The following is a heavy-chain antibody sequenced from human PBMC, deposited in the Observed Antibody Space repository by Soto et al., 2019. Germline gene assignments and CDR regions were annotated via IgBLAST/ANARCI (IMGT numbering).Heavy chain of an antibody. V-gene: IGHV1-18*01. J-gene: IGHJ6*02. CDR2: ISAYNSNT. Sequence: ASVKVSCKASGYTFTSYGISWVRQAPGQGLEWMGWISAYNSNTNYAQKLQGRVTMTTDTSTSTAYMELRSLRSDDTAVYYCARDTATIFGVVTEYYYYGMDVWGQGTTVTVSS. D-gene: IGHD3-3*01. CDR3: ARDTATIFGVVTEYYYYGMDV. CDR1: GYTFTSYG.